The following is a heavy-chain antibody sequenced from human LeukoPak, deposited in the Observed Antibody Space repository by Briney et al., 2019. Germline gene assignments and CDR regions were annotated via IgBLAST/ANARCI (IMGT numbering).Heavy chain of an antibody. CDR3: ARDDPRVGATETD. D-gene: IGHD1-26*01. V-gene: IGHV3-7*01. J-gene: IGHJ4*02. CDR2: IKHDGSET. Sequence: GGSLRLTCAASGFIFSSYWMAWVRQAPGKGLEWVANIKHDGSETYYMDSVKGRFTISRDNAKNSLYLQMNSLRVEDTAVYYCARDDPRVGATETDWGQGALVTVSS. CDR1: GFIFSSYW.